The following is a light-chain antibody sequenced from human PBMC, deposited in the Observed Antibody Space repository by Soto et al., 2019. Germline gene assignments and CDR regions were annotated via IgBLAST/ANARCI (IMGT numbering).Light chain of an antibody. Sequence: DIVMTQSPDSLSVPLGERATISCKPSQTLLYSSNNKNYLALFQQKPGQPPKLLIYWASTRNSGVPDRFSGSGSGTDFTLSISGLQAEDAAIYYCQQYYHVPVTFGQGTRLEI. CDR3: QQYYHVPVT. V-gene: IGKV4-1*01. CDR1: QTLLYSSNNKNY. J-gene: IGKJ5*01. CDR2: WAS.